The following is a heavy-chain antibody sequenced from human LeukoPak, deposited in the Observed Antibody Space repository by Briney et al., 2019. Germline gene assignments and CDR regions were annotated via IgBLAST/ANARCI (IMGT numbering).Heavy chain of an antibody. CDR1: GFTFSDYY. V-gene: IGHV3-11*01. Sequence: PGGSLRLSCAASGFTFSDYYMSWIRQAPGKGLEWVSYISTSGSNVYYADSLKGRVTVSRDNADNSLYLHMNSLRAEDTAVYYCARVRRGGRPTDAFEIWGQGTMVTVSS. J-gene: IGHJ3*02. CDR2: ISTSGSNV. D-gene: IGHD4-23*01. CDR3: ARVRRGGRPTDAFEI.